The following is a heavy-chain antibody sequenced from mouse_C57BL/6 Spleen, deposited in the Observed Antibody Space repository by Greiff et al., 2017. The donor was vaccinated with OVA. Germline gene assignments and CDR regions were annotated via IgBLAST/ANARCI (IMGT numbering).Heavy chain of an antibody. Sequence: EVQLQESGGGLVKPGGSLKLSCAASGFTFSDYGMHWVRQAPEKGLEWVAYISSGSSTIYYADTVKGRFTISRDNAKNTLFLQMTSLRSEDTAMYYCARRYSLYAMDYWGQGTSVTVSS. J-gene: IGHJ4*01. V-gene: IGHV5-17*01. CDR3: ARRYSLYAMDY. CDR2: ISSGSSTI. D-gene: IGHD2-12*01. CDR1: GFTFSDYG.